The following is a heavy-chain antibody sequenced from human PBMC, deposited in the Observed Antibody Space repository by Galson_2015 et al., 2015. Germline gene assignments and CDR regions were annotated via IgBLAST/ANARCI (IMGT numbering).Heavy chain of an antibody. Sequence: SLRLSCEASGFTFSSYGMNWVRQAPGKGLEWVAVIWYDGSNKYYADSVKGRFTISRDNSKNTLYLQMNSLRAEDTAVYYCARDPLIAAAGPIDSLGQGTLVTVSS. CDR3: ARDPLIAAAGPIDS. CDR1: GFTFSSYG. V-gene: IGHV3-33*01. J-gene: IGHJ4*02. D-gene: IGHD6-13*01. CDR2: IWYDGSNK.